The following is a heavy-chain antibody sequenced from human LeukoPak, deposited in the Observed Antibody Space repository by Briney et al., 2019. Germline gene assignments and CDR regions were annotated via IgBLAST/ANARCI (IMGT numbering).Heavy chain of an antibody. V-gene: IGHV4-30-4*08. CDR1: GGSISSGDYY. CDR3: ARYQSRLRFLEWLSNFDY. J-gene: IGHJ4*02. Sequence: SQTLSLTXTVSGGSISSGDYYWSWIRQPPGKGLEWIGYIYYSGSTYYNPSLKSRVTISVDTSKNQFSLKLSSVTAADTAVYYCARYQSRLRFLEWLSNFDYWGQGSLVTVSS. D-gene: IGHD3-3*01. CDR2: IYYSGST.